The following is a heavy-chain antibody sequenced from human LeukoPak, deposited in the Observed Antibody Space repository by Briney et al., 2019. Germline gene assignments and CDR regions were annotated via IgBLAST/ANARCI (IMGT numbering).Heavy chain of an antibody. V-gene: IGHV3-30*02. J-gene: IGHJ4*02. CDR2: IRSDGSNN. CDR3: AKEDGGYCSSTSCYASSY. D-gene: IGHD2-2*01. Sequence: AVSLRLSCAASGFTFSSYGMHWVRQGPGKGLEWVAFIRSDGSNNYYADSVRGSITISRSNSKNTLHLQMNRPRAADTAVYYCAKEDGGYCSSTSCYASSYWGQGTLVSVSS. CDR1: GFTFSSYG.